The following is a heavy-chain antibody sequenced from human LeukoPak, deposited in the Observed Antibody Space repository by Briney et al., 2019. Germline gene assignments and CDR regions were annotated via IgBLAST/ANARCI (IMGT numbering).Heavy chain of an antibody. D-gene: IGHD6-19*01. CDR3: ARGRMAGTYVFDY. CDR1: GDTFSSYA. CDR2: IIPIFGTA. V-gene: IGHV1-69*13. Sequence: ASVKVSCKASGDTFSSYAISWVRQAPGQGPEWMGGIIPIFGTANYAQKFQGRVTITADESTSTAYMELSSLRSEDTAVYYCARGRMAGTYVFDYWGQGTLVTVSS. J-gene: IGHJ4*02.